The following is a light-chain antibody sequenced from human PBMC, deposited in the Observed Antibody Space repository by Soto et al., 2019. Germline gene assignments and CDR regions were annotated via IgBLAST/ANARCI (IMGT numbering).Light chain of an antibody. J-gene: IGKJ5*01. CDR1: QGLNRN. CDR2: GAS. V-gene: IGKV3-15*01. CDR3: QQYNNWLSIT. Sequence: ETVLTQSPATLSVSPGETATLSCTTSQGLNRNLAWYQQKLGQAPRVLISGASTRAAGIPARFSGSGSGTEFILTISSLQSEDFAVYYCQQYNNWLSITFGQGTRLDIK.